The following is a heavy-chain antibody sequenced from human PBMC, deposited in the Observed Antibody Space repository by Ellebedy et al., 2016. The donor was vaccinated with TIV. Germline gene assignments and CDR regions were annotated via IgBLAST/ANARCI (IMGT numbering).Heavy chain of an antibody. CDR3: ARVPWGSGAVNWFDP. CDR2: INQDGSEE. Sequence: GESLKISCAASGFAFSGYWISWVRQAPGKGLEWVANINQDGSEETYVDSVKGRFIISRDNAKNSVYLQMNSLRAEDTAVYYCARVPWGSGAVNWFDPWGQGTLVTVSS. CDR1: GFAFSGYW. J-gene: IGHJ5*02. D-gene: IGHD3-10*01. V-gene: IGHV3-7*01.